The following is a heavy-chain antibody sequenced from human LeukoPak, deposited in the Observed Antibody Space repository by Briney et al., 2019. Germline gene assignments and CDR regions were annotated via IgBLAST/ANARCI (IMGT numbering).Heavy chain of an antibody. V-gene: IGHV3-23*01. CDR3: AKDHAVSPDMDV. D-gene: IGHD2-8*01. J-gene: IGHJ6*02. CDR1: GFTFSSYG. Sequence: GRSLRLSCAASGFTFSSYGMHWVRQAPGKGLEWVSAISGSGGSTYYADSVKGRFTISRDNSKNTLYLQMNSLRAEDTAVYYCAKDHAVSPDMDVWGQGTTVTVSS. CDR2: ISGSGGST.